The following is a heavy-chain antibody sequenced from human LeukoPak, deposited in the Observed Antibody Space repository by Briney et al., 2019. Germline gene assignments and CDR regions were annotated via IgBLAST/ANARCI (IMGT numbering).Heavy chain of an antibody. D-gene: IGHD3-10*01. CDR1: GFTFSSYG. CDR2: ISYDGSNK. Sequence: PGGSLRLSCAASGFTFSSYGMHWVRQAPGKVLEWVAVISYDGSNKYYADSVKGRFTISRDNSKNTLYLQMNSLRAEDTAVYYCAKDPAVVWFGSHPDYWGQGTLVTVSS. J-gene: IGHJ4*02. V-gene: IGHV3-30*18. CDR3: AKDPAVVWFGSHPDY.